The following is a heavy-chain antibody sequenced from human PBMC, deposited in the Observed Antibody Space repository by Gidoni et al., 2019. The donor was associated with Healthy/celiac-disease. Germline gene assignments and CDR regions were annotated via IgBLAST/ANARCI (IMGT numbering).Heavy chain of an antibody. CDR1: GFTFSSYG. D-gene: IGHD3-10*01. CDR3: ARGSMVRGVISYYYYGMDV. Sequence: QVQLVESGGGVVQPVRSLRLSCAASGFTFSSYGMQWVRQAPGKGLEWVAVIWDDGSNKYYADSVKGRFTIARDNSKNTLYLQMNSLRAEDTAVYYCARGSMVRGVISYYYYGMDVWGQGTTVTVSS. J-gene: IGHJ6*02. CDR2: IWDDGSNK. V-gene: IGHV3-33*01.